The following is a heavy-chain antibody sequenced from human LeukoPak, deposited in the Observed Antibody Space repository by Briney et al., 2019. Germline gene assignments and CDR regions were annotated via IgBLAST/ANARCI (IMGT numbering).Heavy chain of an antibody. CDR2: INPNSGGT. Sequence: ASVKVSCKASGYTFTGYYMHWVRQAPGQGLEWMGWINPNSGGTNYAQKFQGRVTMTRDTSISTAYMELSRLRSDDTAVYYCARWSENIVGATGYFDYWGQGTLVTVSS. CDR3: ARWSENIVGATGYFDY. V-gene: IGHV1-2*02. CDR1: GYTFTGYY. D-gene: IGHD1-26*01. J-gene: IGHJ4*02.